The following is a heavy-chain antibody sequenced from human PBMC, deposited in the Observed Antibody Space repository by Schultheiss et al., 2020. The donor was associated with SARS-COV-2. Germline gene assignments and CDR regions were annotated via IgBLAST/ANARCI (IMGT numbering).Heavy chain of an antibody. CDR2: ISGSGGST. D-gene: IGHD3-3*01. V-gene: IGHV3-23*01. CDR3: ARDDTIFGVSI. Sequence: GGSLRLSCAASGFTFSSYDMHWVRQATGKGLEWVSAISGSGGSTYYADSVKGRFTISRDNAKNTLYLQMNSLRAEDTAVYYCARDDTIFGVSIWGQGTMVTVSS. CDR1: GFTFSSYD. J-gene: IGHJ3*02.